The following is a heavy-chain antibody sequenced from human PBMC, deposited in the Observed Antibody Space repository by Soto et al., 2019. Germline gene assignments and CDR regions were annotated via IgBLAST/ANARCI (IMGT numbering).Heavy chain of an antibody. D-gene: IGHD3-22*01. Sequence: GASVKVSCKASGGTFSSYAIRWVRQAPGQGLEWMGGIIPIFGTANYAQKFQGRVTITADESTSTAYMELSSVRSEDTAVYYCARSIYYYDSSGYFASPWDYYYYYGMDVWGQGTTVTVSS. CDR1: GGTFSSYA. V-gene: IGHV1-69*13. CDR2: IIPIFGTA. J-gene: IGHJ6*02. CDR3: ARSIYYYDSSGYFASPWDYYYYYGMDV.